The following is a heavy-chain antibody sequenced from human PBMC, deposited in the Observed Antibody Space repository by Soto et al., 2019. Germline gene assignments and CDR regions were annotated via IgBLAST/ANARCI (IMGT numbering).Heavy chain of an antibody. CDR2: IYYSGST. CDR1: GGSISSSSYY. J-gene: IGHJ4*02. D-gene: IGHD1-26*01. V-gene: IGHV4-39*01. Sequence: SETLSLTCTVSGGSISSSSYYWGWIRQPPGKGLEWIESIYYSGSTYYNPSLKSRVTISVDTSKNQFSLKLSSVTAADTAVYYCARRGGATFRPDYWGQGTLVTVSS. CDR3: ARRGGATFRPDY.